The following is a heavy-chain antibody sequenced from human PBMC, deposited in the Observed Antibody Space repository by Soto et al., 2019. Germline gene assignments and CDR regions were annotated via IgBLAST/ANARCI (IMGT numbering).Heavy chain of an antibody. CDR3: AKDMKWGGMTTIHYFDS. Sequence: LSLTCTVSGGSMSSYYWGWFRQPPGKGLEWVSGISANGDTIDYADSVKGRFTISRDNAKNSLFLQMNSLRPEDTALYYCAKDMKWGGMTTIHYFDSWGQGTQVTVSS. J-gene: IGHJ4*02. D-gene: IGHD4-17*01. CDR2: ISANGDTI. V-gene: IGHV3-9*01. CDR1: GGSMSSYY.